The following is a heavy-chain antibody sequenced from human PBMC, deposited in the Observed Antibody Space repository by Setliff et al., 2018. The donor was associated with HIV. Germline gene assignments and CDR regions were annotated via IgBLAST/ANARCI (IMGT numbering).Heavy chain of an antibody. CDR1: GGSFSNYY. J-gene: IGHJ4*02. CDR3: ARGIAVAGPYFDY. D-gene: IGHD6-19*01. CDR2: IYYSGSS. V-gene: IGHV4-59*01. Sequence: SETLSLTCAVYGGSFSNYYWSWIRQPPGKGLEWIGYIYYSGSSKNTPSLKSRVTISVDTPKNEFSLKLSSMTAADTAVYYCARGIAVAGPYFDYWGQGTLVTVSS.